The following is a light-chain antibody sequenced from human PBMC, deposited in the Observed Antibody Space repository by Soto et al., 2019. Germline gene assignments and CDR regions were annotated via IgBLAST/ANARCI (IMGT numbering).Light chain of an antibody. CDR3: SSYTTRSTWV. Sequence: QSVLTQPASVSGSPGQSITISCTGTSSDVGAYKYVSWYQQHPGKAPNLMIYEVNNRPSGVSNRFSGSKSGNTASLTISWLQAEDESDYYCSSYTTRSTWVFGGGTKLTVL. CDR1: SSDVGAYKY. CDR2: EVN. V-gene: IGLV2-14*01. J-gene: IGLJ3*02.